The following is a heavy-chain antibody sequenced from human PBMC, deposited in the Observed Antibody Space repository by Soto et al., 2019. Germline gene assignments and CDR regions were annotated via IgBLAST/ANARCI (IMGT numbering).Heavy chain of an antibody. CDR2: TYYSENT. Sequence: SSETLSLTCTFSVGSIISGGYYWNWIRQHPGKGLEWIGYTYYSENTYYNPSLNSRITISADTSKNQFSLKLSSVTAADTAVYYCARLSSSGWPIDSWGQGTLVTVSS. J-gene: IGHJ4*02. CDR3: ARLSSSGWPIDS. CDR1: VGSIISGGYY. V-gene: IGHV4-31*03. D-gene: IGHD6-19*01.